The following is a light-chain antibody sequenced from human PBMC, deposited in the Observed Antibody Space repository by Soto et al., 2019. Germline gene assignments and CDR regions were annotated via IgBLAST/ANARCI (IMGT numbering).Light chain of an antibody. V-gene: IGKV3D-15*01. CDR3: QQYNSYSRT. CDR2: GTS. Sequence: EIVMTQSPATLSVSPGERATLSCRASQSVSILLAWYQQKPGQAPRLLMSGTSNRATGTPDRFSGSGSGTEFTLTISSLQPDDFATYYCQQYNSYSRTFGQGTKVDIK. CDR1: QSVSIL. J-gene: IGKJ1*01.